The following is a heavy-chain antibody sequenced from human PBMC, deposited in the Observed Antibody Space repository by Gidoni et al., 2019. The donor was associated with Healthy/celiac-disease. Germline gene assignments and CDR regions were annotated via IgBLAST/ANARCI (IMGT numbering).Heavy chain of an antibody. CDR2: INHSGST. V-gene: IGHV4-34*01. D-gene: IGHD2-21*01. CDR1: GGSFSGYY. CDR3: ARAELGILWLRYGMDV. Sequence: QVQLQQWGAGLLEPSETLSLTCAVYGGSFSGYYWSWIRQPPGKGLEWIGEINHSGSTNYNPSLKSRVTISVDTSKNQFSLKLSSVTAADTAVYYCARAELGILWLRYGMDVWGQGTTVTVSS. J-gene: IGHJ6*02.